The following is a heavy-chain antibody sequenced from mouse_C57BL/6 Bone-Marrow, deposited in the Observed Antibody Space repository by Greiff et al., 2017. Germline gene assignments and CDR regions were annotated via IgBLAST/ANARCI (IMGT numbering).Heavy chain of an antibody. D-gene: IGHD2-3*01. CDR3: TRDDGYCDY. V-gene: IGHV5-9-1*02. J-gene: IGHJ2*01. CDR1: GFTFSSYA. Sequence: EVQLVESGEGLVKPGGSLKLSCAASGFTFSSYAMSWVRQTPERRLEWVAYISSGGGCIYYAETVKGRSTISRDNASNTLYLQMSSLKSEDTAMYYCTRDDGYCDYCGQGPTPTVSS. CDR2: ISSGGGCI.